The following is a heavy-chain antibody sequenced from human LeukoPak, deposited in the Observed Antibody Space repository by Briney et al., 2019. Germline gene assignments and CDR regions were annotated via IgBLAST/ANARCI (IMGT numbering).Heavy chain of an antibody. Sequence: GGSLRLSCAASGSTFSSYSMNWVRQAPGKGLEWVSSISSSSSYIYYADSVKGRFTISRDNAKNSLYLQMNSLRAEDTAVYYCARVDFWSGYPAYYYYYGMDVWGQGTTVTVSS. CDR3: ARVDFWSGYPAYYYYYGMDV. V-gene: IGHV3-21*01. D-gene: IGHD3-3*01. CDR1: GSTFSSYS. J-gene: IGHJ6*02. CDR2: ISSSSSYI.